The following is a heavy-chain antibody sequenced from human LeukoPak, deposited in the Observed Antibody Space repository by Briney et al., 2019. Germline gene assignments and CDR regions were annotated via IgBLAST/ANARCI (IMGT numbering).Heavy chain of an antibody. J-gene: IGHJ4*02. V-gene: IGHV3-30*18. CDR1: GFTFSSYG. CDR3: AKDVVLDRHRAIDY. Sequence: PVRSLRLSSAASGFTFSSYGMHWGRRAPGKGGEWWAVISYDGSNKYYADSAKGRFTISRDNSTNTLYRQMNSLRAENTAVYYCAKDVVLDRHRAIDYWGQGTLVTVSS. CDR2: ISYDGSNK. D-gene: IGHD2-8*02.